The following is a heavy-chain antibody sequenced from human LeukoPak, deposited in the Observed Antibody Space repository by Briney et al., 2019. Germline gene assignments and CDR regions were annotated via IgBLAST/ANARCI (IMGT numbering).Heavy chain of an antibody. CDR2: INTGNGNT. CDR1: GYTFTSHA. V-gene: IGHV1-3*04. D-gene: IGHD3-9*01. CDR3: ARDDYDILTGDFYYYGMDI. Sequence: ASVKVSCKASGYTFTSHAMHWVRQAPGQRLEWMGWINTGNGNTKYSQKFQDRVIITRDTSASTAYTELSSLSSEDTAVYYCARDDYDILTGDFYYYGMDIWGQGTTVTVSS. J-gene: IGHJ6*02.